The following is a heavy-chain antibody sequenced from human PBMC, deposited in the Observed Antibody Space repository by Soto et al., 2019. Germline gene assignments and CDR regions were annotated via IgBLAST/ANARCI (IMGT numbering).Heavy chain of an antibody. Sequence: SETLSLTCAVNGGSFSGYIWTWIRQTPGKGLQWIGQINHSGSAIYNPSLKNRVTISIMSNNQVSLEMTSVTAADTAVYYCASSGWWYFDYWGQGTLVTVSS. CDR2: INHSGSA. CDR3: ASSGWWYFDY. D-gene: IGHD6-19*01. J-gene: IGHJ4*02. CDR1: GGSFSGYI. V-gene: IGHV4-34*01.